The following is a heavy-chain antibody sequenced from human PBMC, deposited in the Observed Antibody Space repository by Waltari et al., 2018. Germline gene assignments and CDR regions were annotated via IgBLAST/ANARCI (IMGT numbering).Heavy chain of an antibody. Sequence: EVQVVESGGGLVQPGGSLRLSCAASGFTVSSNYMMWVRQPPGKGLEWVSTIYSGGSTYYADSLRGRFTISRDNSKNTLYLQMNSLTPEDSAVYYCARELPSGGGVGDYWGQGTLVTVSS. V-gene: IGHV3-66*02. CDR1: GFTVSSNY. CDR3: ARELPSGGGVGDY. J-gene: IGHJ4*02. D-gene: IGHD3-16*01. CDR2: IYSGGST.